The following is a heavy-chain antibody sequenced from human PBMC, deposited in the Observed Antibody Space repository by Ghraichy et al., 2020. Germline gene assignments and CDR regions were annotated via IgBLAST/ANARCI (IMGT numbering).Heavy chain of an antibody. D-gene: IGHD4-17*01. CDR1: GFAFSSYS. CDR3: ARTRGDGAGDY. Sequence: GGSLRLSCAASGFAFSSYSLNWVRQAPGKGLEWLSYIGSSTSPIYSAYSVKGRFTISRDNAKNSLYLQMNNLRAEDSAVYSCARTRGDGAGDYWGQGTLVTVSS. J-gene: IGHJ4*02. CDR2: IGSSTSPI. V-gene: IGHV3-48*01.